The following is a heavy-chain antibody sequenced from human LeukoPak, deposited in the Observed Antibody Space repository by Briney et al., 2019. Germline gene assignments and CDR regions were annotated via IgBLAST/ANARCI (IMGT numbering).Heavy chain of an antibody. CDR3: AKDLSYDFWSGYSLDY. Sequence: GGSLRLSCAASGFTFNSYAMSWVRQAPGKGLEWVSAIGGSGGSAYYADSVKGRFTISRDNSKNTLYLQMNSLRAEDTAVYYCAKDLSYDFWSGYSLDYWGQGTLVTVSS. D-gene: IGHD3-3*01. V-gene: IGHV3-23*01. J-gene: IGHJ4*02. CDR1: GFTFNSYA. CDR2: IGGSGGSA.